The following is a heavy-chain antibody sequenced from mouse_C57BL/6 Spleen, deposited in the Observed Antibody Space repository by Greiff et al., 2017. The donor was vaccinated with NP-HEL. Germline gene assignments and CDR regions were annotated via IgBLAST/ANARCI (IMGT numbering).Heavy chain of an antibody. J-gene: IGHJ4*01. CDR1: GFSFNTYA. CDR3: VRHGDGKDAMDY. CDR2: IRSKSNNYAT. V-gene: IGHV10-1*01. D-gene: IGHD2-3*01. Sequence: EVQLMESGGGLVQPKGSLKLSCAASGFSFNTYAMNWVRQAPGKGLEWVARIRSKSNNYATYYADSVKDRFTISRDDSESMLYLQMNNLKTEDTAMYYCVRHGDGKDAMDYWGQGTSVTVSS.